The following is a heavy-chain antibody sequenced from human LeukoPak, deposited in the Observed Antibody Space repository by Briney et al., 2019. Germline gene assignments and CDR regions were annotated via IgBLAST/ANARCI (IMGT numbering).Heavy chain of an antibody. CDR1: GYTFTSYG. CDR3: ARVPLEWELERPGGDS. D-gene: IGHD1-1*01. V-gene: IGHV1-18*01. CDR2: ISAYNGNT. Sequence: ASVKVSCKASGYTFTSYGISWVRQAPGQGLEWMGWISAYNGNTNYAQKLQGRVTMTTDTSTSTAYMELRSLRSDDTAVYYCARVPLEWELERPGGDSWGQGTLVTVSS. J-gene: IGHJ5*01.